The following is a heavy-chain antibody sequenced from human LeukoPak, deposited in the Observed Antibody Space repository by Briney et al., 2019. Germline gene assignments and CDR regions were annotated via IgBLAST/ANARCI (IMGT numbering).Heavy chain of an antibody. CDR2: ISSSSSYT. D-gene: IGHD3-10*01. CDR3: ARSDGSGSLDY. J-gene: IGHJ4*02. Sequence: GGSLRLSCAASGFTFSDYYMSWIRQAPGKGLEWVSYISSSSSYTNYADSVKGRFTNSRDNAKNSLYLQMNSLRAEDTAVYYCARSDGSGSLDYWGQGTLVTVSS. CDR1: GFTFSDYY. V-gene: IGHV3-11*06.